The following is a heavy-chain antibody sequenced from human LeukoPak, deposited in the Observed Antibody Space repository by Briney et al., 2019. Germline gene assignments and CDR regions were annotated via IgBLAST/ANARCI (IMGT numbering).Heavy chain of an antibody. Sequence: GESLKISCKGSGYSFTSYWIGWVRQMPGKSLEWMGIIYPGDSDTRYSPSFQGQVTISADKSISTAYLQWSSLKASDTAMYYCARQGSSDYDYVWGSYRPRPLGPVLNWGQGTLVTVSS. D-gene: IGHD3-16*02. CDR3: ARQGSSDYDYVWGSYRPRPLGPVLN. CDR2: IYPGDSDT. CDR1: GYSFTSYW. V-gene: IGHV5-51*01. J-gene: IGHJ4*02.